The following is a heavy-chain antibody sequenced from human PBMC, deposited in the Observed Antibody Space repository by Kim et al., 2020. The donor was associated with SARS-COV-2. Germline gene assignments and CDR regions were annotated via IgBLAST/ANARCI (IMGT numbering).Heavy chain of an antibody. Sequence: SETLSLTCTVSGGSISSSSYYWGWIRQPPGKGLEWIGSIYYSGSTYYNPSLKSRVTISVDTSKNQFSLKLSSVTAADTAVYYCARNQNGGYYYAQDYWG. J-gene: IGHJ4*01. CDR2: IYYSGST. D-gene: IGHD3-22*01. CDR1: GGSISSSSYY. CDR3: ARNQNGGYYYAQDY. V-gene: IGHV4-39*01.